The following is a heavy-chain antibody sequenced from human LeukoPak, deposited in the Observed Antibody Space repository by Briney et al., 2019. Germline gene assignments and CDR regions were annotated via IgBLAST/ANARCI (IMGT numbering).Heavy chain of an antibody. CDR3: ARDRYGGYDFDY. Sequence: GGSLRLSCAASGFIVSANYMSWVRQAPGKGLEWVSVMYSGGETYYGDSVKGRFTISRDNAMNSLYLQMNSLRAEDTAVYYCARDRYGGYDFDYWGQGTLVTVSS. V-gene: IGHV3-53*01. CDR2: MYSGGET. J-gene: IGHJ4*02. CDR1: GFIVSANY. D-gene: IGHD2-15*01.